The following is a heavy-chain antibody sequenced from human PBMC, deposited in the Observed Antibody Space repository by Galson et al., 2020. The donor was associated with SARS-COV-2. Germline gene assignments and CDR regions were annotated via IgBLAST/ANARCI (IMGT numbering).Heavy chain of an antibody. V-gene: IGHV4-30-2*01. J-gene: IGHJ3*02. Sequence: SQTLSLTCAVSGTSISSGSYSWTWLRQPPGQGLEWIGYISHSGGTYYNPSLKSRVTISGDRSKNQFSLRLSPVTAADTAVYYCARLHYGEYAPEAFDIWGPGTRVTVAS. CDR3: ARLHYGEYAPEAFDI. CDR2: ISHSGGT. CDR1: GTSISSGSYS. D-gene: IGHD4-17*01.